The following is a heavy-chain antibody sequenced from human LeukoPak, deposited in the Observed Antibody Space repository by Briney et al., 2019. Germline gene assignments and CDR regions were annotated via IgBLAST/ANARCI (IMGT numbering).Heavy chain of an antibody. CDR1: GFSRSTTGVA. V-gene: IGHV2-5*02. CDR3: ADRPAGNRYFDL. Sequence: SGPTLVKPTQTLTLTCTFSGFSRSTTGVAVGWIRQPPGKALGWLALIYWDDDKRYRPSLKSRLTITKDTSKDQVVLTMTNMDPVDTATYYCADRPAGNRYFDLWGRGTLVTVSS. D-gene: IGHD4-23*01. CDR2: IYWDDDK. J-gene: IGHJ2*01.